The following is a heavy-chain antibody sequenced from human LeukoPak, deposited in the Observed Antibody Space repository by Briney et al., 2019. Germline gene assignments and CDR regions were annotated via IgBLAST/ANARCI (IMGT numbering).Heavy chain of an antibody. CDR3: ARDTPRGGLRYFDWLLLSWFDP. Sequence: VASVKVSCKASGYSFTSHGISWVRQAPGQGLEWMGWINPNSGGTNYAQKFQGRVTMTRDTSISTAYMELSRLRSDDTAVYYCARDTPRGGLRYFDWLLLSWFDPWGQGTLVTVSS. D-gene: IGHD3-9*01. V-gene: IGHV1-2*02. J-gene: IGHJ5*02. CDR1: GYSFTSHG. CDR2: INPNSGGT.